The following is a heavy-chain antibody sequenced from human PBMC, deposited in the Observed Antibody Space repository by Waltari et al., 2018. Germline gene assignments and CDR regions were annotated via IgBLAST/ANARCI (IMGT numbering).Heavy chain of an antibody. CDR3: AGDSHSWERADI. V-gene: IGHV4-59*01. J-gene: IGHJ4*02. CDR1: GVSISTYY. D-gene: IGHD1-1*01. CDR2: IYYSGST. Sequence: QVQLQESGPGLVQPSETLSLTCTVSGVSISTYYWSWIRQPPGTGLEWIGYIYYSGSTKYNPSLKSRVTISVDTSKNQFSLKLTSVTPADTAVYYCAGDSHSWERADIWGQGTLVAVSS.